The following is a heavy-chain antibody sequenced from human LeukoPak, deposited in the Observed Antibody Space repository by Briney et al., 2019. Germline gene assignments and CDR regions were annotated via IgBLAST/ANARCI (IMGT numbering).Heavy chain of an antibody. J-gene: IGHJ5*02. V-gene: IGHV5-51*01. CDR3: ARHEQYYYDSSGHPSNWFDP. CDR1: GYSFTSYW. Sequence: GESLKISCKGSGYSFTSYWIGWVRQMPGKGLEWMGISYPGDSDTRYSPSFQGQVTISADKSISTAYLQWSSLKASDTAMYYCARHEQYYYDSSGHPSNWFDPWGQGTLVTVSS. CDR2: SYPGDSDT. D-gene: IGHD3-22*01.